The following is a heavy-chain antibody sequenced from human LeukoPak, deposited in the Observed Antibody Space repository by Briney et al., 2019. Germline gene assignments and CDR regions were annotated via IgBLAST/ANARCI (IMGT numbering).Heavy chain of an antibody. CDR1: GFTFSSYA. D-gene: IGHD1-26*01. CDR3: AEDIRREPRGDY. V-gene: IGHV3-23*01. CDR2: ISGSGGST. Sequence: PGGSLRLSCAASGFTFSSYAMSWVRQAPGKGLEWVSAISGSGGSTYYADSVKGRFTISRDNSKNTLYLQMNSLRAEDTAVYYCAEDIRREPRGDYWGQGTLVTVSS. J-gene: IGHJ4*02.